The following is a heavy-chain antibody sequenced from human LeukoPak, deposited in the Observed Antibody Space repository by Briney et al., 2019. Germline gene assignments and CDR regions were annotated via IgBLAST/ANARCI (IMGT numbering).Heavy chain of an antibody. V-gene: IGHV1-3*01. CDR3: ARVKWELLPDY. D-gene: IGHD1-26*01. Sequence: GASVKVSCKASGYTSTSYAMHWVRQAPGQRLEWMGWINAGNGNTKYSQKFQGRVTITRDTSASTAYMELSSLRSEDTAVYYCARVKWELLPDYWGQGTLVTVSS. CDR1: GYTSTSYA. J-gene: IGHJ4*02. CDR2: INAGNGNT.